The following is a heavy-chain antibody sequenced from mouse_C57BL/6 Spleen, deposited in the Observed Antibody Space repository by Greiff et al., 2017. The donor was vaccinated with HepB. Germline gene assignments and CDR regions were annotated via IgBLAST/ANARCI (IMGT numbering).Heavy chain of an antibody. CDR2: INPGSGGT. V-gene: IGHV1-54*01. CDR3: ARGRAATYAMDY. CDR1: GYAFTNYL. Sequence: VQLVESGAELVRPGTSVKVSCKASGYAFTNYLIEWVKQRPGQGLEWIGVINPGSGGTNYNEKFKGKATLTADKSSSTAYMQLSSLTSEDSAVYFWARGRAATYAMDYWGQGTSVTVSS. D-gene: IGHD3-3*01. J-gene: IGHJ4*01.